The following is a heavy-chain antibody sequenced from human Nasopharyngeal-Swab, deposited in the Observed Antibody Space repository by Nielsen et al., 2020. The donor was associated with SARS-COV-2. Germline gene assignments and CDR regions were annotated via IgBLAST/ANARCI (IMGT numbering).Heavy chain of an antibody. J-gene: IGHJ6*02. CDR1: GFTFSSYE. D-gene: IGHD6-13*01. Sequence: LSLTCAASGFTFSSYEMNWVRQAPGKGLEWVSYISSSGSTIYYADSVKGRFTISRDNAKNSLYLQMNSLRAEDTAVYYCARGYSSSWYGMDVWGQGTTVTVSS. CDR3: ARGYSSSWYGMDV. CDR2: ISSSGSTI. V-gene: IGHV3-48*03.